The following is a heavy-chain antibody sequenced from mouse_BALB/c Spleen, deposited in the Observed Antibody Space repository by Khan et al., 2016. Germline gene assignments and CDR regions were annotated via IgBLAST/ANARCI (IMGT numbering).Heavy chain of an antibody. CDR3: AGAGYYGYLVN. CDR1: GFDFSRYW. Sequence: EVKLLESGGGLVQPGGSLKLSCAASGFDFSRYWMSWVRQAPGKGLEWIGEINPDSSTINYTPSLKDKFIISSDNAKNTLYLQMSKVRSEDTVLXYGAGAGYYGYLVNWGQGTLVTVSA. J-gene: IGHJ3*01. CDR2: INPDSSTI. D-gene: IGHD1-1*01. V-gene: IGHV4-1*02.